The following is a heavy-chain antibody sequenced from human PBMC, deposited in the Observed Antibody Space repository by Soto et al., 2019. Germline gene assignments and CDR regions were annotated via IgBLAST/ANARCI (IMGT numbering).Heavy chain of an antibody. Sequence: SQTLLLTCAISGDSVSSNSAAWNWIRQSPSRGLEWLGRTYYRSKWYNDYAVSVKSRITINPDTSKNQFSLQLNSVTPEDTAVYYCARDKAAEAQRGRYYYYYGMDVWGQGTTVTVSS. CDR2: TYYRSKWYN. D-gene: IGHD3-16*01. CDR3: ARDKAAEAQRGRYYYYYGMDV. V-gene: IGHV6-1*01. CDR1: GDSVSSNSAA. J-gene: IGHJ6*02.